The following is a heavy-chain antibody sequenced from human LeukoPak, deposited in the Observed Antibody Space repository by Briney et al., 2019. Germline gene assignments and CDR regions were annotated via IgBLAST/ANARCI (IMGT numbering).Heavy chain of an antibody. CDR2: IYYSGST. J-gene: IGHJ4*02. V-gene: IGHV4-59*01. Sequence: PSETLSLTCTVSGGSISSYYWSWIRQPPGKGLEWIGYIYYSGSTNYNPSLKSRVTISVDTSKNQFSLKPSSVTAADTAVYYCARDDAGTAQWLDLWGQGTLVTVSS. D-gene: IGHD6-19*01. CDR3: ARDDAGTAQWLDL. CDR1: GGSISSYY.